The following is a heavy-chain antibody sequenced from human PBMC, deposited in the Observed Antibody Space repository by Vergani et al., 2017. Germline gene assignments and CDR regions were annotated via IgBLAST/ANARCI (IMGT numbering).Heavy chain of an antibody. V-gene: IGHV3-30*02. Sequence: QVQLVESGGGVVQPGGSLRLSCVASGFSVSNSGMHWVRQTPGKGLEWVAFIQYDGSDIFYADFVEGRFTISRDNSKNSLCLQMRSLRFDDTAVYYCANEGSANRIRGWLDHWGQGALVTVSS. CDR3: ANEGSANRIRGWLDH. CDR1: GFSVSNSG. J-gene: IGHJ4*02. D-gene: IGHD3-10*01. CDR2: IQYDGSDI.